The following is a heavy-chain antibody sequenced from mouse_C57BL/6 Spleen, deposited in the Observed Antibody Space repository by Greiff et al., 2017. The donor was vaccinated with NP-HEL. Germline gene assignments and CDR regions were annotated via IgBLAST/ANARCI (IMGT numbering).Heavy chain of an antibody. CDR1: GYTFTDYN. CDR2: INPNNGGT. D-gene: IGHD2-4*01. V-gene: IGHV1-22*01. Sequence: EVQLQQSGPELVKPGASVKMSCKASGYTFTDYNMHWVKQSHGKSLEWIGYINPNNGGTSYNQKFKGKATLTVNKSSSTAYMELRSLTSEDSAVYYCARGPYDYDVFAYWVQGTLVTVSA. J-gene: IGHJ3*01. CDR3: ARGPYDYDVFAY.